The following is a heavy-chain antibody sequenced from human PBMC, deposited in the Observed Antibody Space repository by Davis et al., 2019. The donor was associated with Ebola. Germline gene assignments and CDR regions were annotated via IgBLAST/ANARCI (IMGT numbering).Heavy chain of an antibody. J-gene: IGHJ6*04. D-gene: IGHD1-14*01. CDR2: MNPNSGNT. V-gene: IGHV1-8*01. Sequence: AASAKVSCKASGYTFTGYDINWVRQATGQGLEWMGWMNPNSGNTGYAQKFQGRVTMTRDTSINTAYMELSSLRSEDTAVYYCARKLGRYYGMDVWGRGTTVTVSS. CDR3: ARKLGRYYGMDV. CDR1: GYTFTGYD.